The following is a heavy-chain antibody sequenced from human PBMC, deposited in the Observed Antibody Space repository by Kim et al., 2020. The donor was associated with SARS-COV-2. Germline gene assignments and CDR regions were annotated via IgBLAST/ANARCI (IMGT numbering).Heavy chain of an antibody. D-gene: IGHD2-15*01. J-gene: IGHJ4*02. Sequence: TPSLKRRVPISVHTSKNQFALKLSSVTAADTAVYYCARFNCSGGSCYSDYWGQGTLVTVSS. CDR3: ARFNCSGGSCYSDY. V-gene: IGHV4-39*01.